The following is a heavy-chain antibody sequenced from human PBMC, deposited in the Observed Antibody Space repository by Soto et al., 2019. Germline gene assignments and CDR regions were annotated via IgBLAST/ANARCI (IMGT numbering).Heavy chain of an antibody. V-gene: IGHV3-30*18. CDR3: AKDQVVVTATYYYGMDV. CDR1: GFTFSSYG. J-gene: IGHJ6*02. D-gene: IGHD2-21*02. CDR2: ISYDGSNK. Sequence: QVQLVESGGGVVQPGRSLRLSCAASGFTFSSYGMHWVRQAPGKGLEWEAVISYDGSNKYYADSVKGRFTISRDNSKNTLYLQMNSLRAEDTAVYYCAKDQVVVTATYYYGMDVWGQGTTVTVSS.